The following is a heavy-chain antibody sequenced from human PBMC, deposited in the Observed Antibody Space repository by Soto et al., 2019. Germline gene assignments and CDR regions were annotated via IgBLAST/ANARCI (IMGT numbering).Heavy chain of an antibody. CDR1: GDSISSGGYY. V-gene: IGHV4-31*03. D-gene: IGHD2-2*01. J-gene: IGHJ1*01. Sequence: SETLSLTCTVSGDSISSGGYYWSWIRQHPGKGLEWIGHIYYSGSTYYNPSLKSRFTISADTSQNQFSLELRSVTAADTAMYYCARATPPAGTRYWGHGTLVTVSS. CDR3: ARATPPAGTRY. CDR2: IYYSGST.